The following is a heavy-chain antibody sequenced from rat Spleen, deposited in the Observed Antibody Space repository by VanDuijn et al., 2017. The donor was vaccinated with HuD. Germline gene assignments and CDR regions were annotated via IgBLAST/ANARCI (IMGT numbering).Heavy chain of an antibody. Sequence: EVQLVESDGGLVQPGRSLKLSCATSGFTFADCYMAWVRQAPTKGLEWVATISYDGGSTYYRDSVKGRFTISRDNAKSTLYLQMDSLRSEDTATYYCAREKKQSPFDYWGQGVMVTVSS. V-gene: IGHV5-20*01. CDR3: AREKKQSPFDY. CDR1: GFTFADCY. CDR2: ISYDGGST. J-gene: IGHJ2*01.